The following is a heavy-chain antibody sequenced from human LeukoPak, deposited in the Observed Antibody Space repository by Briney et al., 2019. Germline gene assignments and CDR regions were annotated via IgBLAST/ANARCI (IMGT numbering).Heavy chain of an antibody. Sequence: GASLRLSCAASGFTFSTYAMSWVRQAPGKGLKWVSAISGSGTNTYYADSVKGRFTISRDNSKNTLYLQMNSLRAEDTAVYFCAKVPNSGNYYYFDYWGQGTPVTVSS. CDR1: GFTFSTYA. V-gene: IGHV3-23*01. CDR3: AKVPNSGNYYYFDY. D-gene: IGHD1-26*01. CDR2: ISGSGTNT. J-gene: IGHJ4*02.